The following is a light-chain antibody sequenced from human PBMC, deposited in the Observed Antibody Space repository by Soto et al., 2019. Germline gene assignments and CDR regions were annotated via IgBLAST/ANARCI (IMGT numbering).Light chain of an antibody. CDR1: QSVSRSY. Sequence: IVLTQSPGTLSLSHGERATLSCRASQSVSRSYLAWYQLKPGQAPRLLIYDASNRVTGIPARFSGSGSGTDFTLTISSLEPEDFAVYYCQQRSNWPLTFGGGTKVDIK. V-gene: IGKV3-11*01. CDR2: DAS. CDR3: QQRSNWPLT. J-gene: IGKJ4*01.